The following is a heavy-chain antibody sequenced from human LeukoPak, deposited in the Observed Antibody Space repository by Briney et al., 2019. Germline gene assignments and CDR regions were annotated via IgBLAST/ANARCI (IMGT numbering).Heavy chain of an antibody. CDR3: AKGSGINHYHWIDP. V-gene: IGHV3-23*01. J-gene: IGHJ5*02. Sequence: GGSLRLSCAASGFTFSRYVMSWVRQAPGKGLEWVSGISGSAVGSYYADSVKGRFTISRDNSKNTLYLQMDSLRAEDTALYYCAKGSGINHYHWIDPWGQGTLVTVSS. CDR2: ISGSAVGS. CDR1: GFTFSRYV. D-gene: IGHD1-14*01.